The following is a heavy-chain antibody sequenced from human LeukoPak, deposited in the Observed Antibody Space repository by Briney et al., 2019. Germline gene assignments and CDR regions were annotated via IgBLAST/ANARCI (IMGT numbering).Heavy chain of an antibody. CDR2: INPNRGGT. V-gene: IGHV1-2*02. CDR1: GYTFTDYY. J-gene: IGHJ3*02. Sequence: ASVKVACKASGYTFTDYYMHWVRQAPGQGLEWMGWINPNRGGTNYVHRFQGRVTLTRDTSISTAYMELSRLRSDDTAVYYCARAPRGAFDIWGKGTMVTVSS. CDR3: ARAPRGAFDI.